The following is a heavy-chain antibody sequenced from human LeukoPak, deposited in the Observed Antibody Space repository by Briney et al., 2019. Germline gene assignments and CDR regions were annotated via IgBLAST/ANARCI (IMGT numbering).Heavy chain of an antibody. CDR1: GFTFDDYA. CDR2: ISWNSGSI. J-gene: IGHJ5*02. CDR3: AISTGYSSGWFLH. V-gene: IGHV3-9*01. D-gene: IGHD6-19*01. Sequence: GGSLRLSCAASGFTFDDYAMHWVRQAPGKGLEWVSGISWNSGSIGYADSVKGRFTISRDNAKNSLYLQMNSLRAEDTALYYCAISTGYSSGWFLHWGQGTRVTVSS.